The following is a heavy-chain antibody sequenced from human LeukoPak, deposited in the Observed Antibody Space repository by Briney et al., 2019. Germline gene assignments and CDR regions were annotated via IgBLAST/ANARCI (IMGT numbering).Heavy chain of an antibody. J-gene: IGHJ6*02. V-gene: IGHV4-38-2*02. D-gene: IGHD4-23*01. CDR2: IYHSGST. Sequence: SETLSLTCTVSGYSISSGYYWGWIRQPPGKGLEWIGSIYHSGSTYYNPSLKSRVTISVDTSKNQFSLKLSSVTAADTAVYYCARGDGGNLDYYYGMDVWGQGTTVTVSS. CDR1: GYSISSGYY. CDR3: ARGDGGNLDYYYGMDV.